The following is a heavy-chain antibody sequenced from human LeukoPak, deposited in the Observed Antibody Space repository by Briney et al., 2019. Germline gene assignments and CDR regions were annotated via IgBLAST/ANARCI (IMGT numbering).Heavy chain of an antibody. CDR3: AAVPMIRTPPIDY. D-gene: IGHD3-22*01. CDR2: IVVGSGNT. Sequence: EASVKVSCKASGFTFTSSAVQWVRQARGQRLEWIGWIVVGSGNTNYAQKFQERVTITRDMSTSTAYMELSSLRSEDTAVYYCAAVPMIRTPPIDYWGQGTLVTVSS. J-gene: IGHJ4*02. V-gene: IGHV1-58*01. CDR1: GFTFTSSA.